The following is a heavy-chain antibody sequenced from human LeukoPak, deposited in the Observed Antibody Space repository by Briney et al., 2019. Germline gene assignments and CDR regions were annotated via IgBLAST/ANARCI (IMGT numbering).Heavy chain of an antibody. V-gene: IGHV4-39*01. CDR2: IYYSGST. CDR1: GGSISSSSYY. CDR3: ARHSRGAYYYGSGSDY. Sequence: SETLSLTCTVSGGSISSSSYYWGWIRQPPGKGLEWIGSIYYSGSTYYNPSLKSRVTISVDTSKNQFSLKLSSVTAADTAVYYCARHSRGAYYYGSGSDYWGQGTLVTVSS. D-gene: IGHD3-10*01. J-gene: IGHJ4*02.